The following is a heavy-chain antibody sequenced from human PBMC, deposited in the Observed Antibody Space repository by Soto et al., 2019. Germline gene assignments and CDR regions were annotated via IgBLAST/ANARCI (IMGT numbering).Heavy chain of an antibody. CDR3: ARRTSSWDHDAFDI. CDR2: IYQSGST. V-gene: IGHV4-39*01. D-gene: IGHD6-13*01. CDR1: GGSISGSTYY. J-gene: IGHJ3*02. Sequence: QLQLQESGPGLLKPSETLSLTCSVSGGSISGSTYYWGWIRQPPGRGLEWIGSIYQSGSTHYNPSLKSRVTISVDTSRNQFSLKLSSVTAAVTAVYYCARRTSSWDHDAFDIWGQGTMVTVSS.